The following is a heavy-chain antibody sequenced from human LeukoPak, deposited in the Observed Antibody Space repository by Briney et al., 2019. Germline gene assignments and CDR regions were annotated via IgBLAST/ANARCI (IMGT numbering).Heavy chain of an antibody. CDR3: AKDLYYDILTDYPSFDY. D-gene: IGHD3-9*01. CDR2: TSGSGGST. J-gene: IGHJ4*02. Sequence: PGGSLRLSCAASGSTFSTYTMSWVRQAPGKGLEWVSATSGSGGSTYYADSVKGRFTISRDNSKNTLYLQMNSLRAEDTAVYYCAKDLYYDILTDYPSFDYWGQGTLVTASS. V-gene: IGHV3-23*01. CDR1: GSTFSTYT.